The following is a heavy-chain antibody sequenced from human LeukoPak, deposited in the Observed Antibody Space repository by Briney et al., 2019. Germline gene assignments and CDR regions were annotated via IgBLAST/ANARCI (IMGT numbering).Heavy chain of an antibody. D-gene: IGHD6-19*01. V-gene: IGHV3-33*06. CDR2: IWYDDSNK. CDR3: AKDATRTSGWYFFDY. CDR1: GFTFSSYG. Sequence: PGRSLRLSCAASGFTFSSYGMHWVRQAPGKGLEWVAVIWYDDSNKYYADSVKGRFTISRDNSKNTLHPQLSSLRAEDTAIYYCAKDATRTSGWYFFDYWGQGTLVTVSS. J-gene: IGHJ4*02.